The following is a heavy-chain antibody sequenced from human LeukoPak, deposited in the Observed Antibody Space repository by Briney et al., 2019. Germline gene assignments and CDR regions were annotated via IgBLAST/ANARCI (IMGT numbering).Heavy chain of an antibody. CDR2: IYYSGST. J-gene: IGHJ4*02. D-gene: IGHD2-2*01. CDR3: ARDTRGAHTN. V-gene: IGHV4-31*03. Sequence: SETLSLTCTVSGGSISRGGYYWSWIRQHPGKGLEWIGYIYYSGSTYYNPSLKSRVTISVDTSKNQFSLKLSSVTAADTAVYYCARDTRGAHTNWGQGTLVTVSS. CDR1: GGSISRGGYY.